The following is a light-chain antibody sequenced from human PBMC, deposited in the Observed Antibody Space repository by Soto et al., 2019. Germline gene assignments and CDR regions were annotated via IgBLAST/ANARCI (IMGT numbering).Light chain of an antibody. CDR1: STDVGGYNY. CDR2: EVN. Sequence: QSVLTQPPSASGSPGESVTISCTGTSTDVGGYNYVSWYQRHPGKAPKLTIYEVNKRPSGVPDRFSGSKSGNTASLTVSGLQAEDEADYYCSSYLNYNSEVFGTGTKVTVL. CDR3: SSYLNYNSEV. V-gene: IGLV2-8*01. J-gene: IGLJ1*01.